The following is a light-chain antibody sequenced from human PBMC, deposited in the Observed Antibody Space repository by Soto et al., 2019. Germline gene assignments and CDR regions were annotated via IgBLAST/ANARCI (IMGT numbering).Light chain of an antibody. CDR1: QSLGNW. Sequence: DIQLTQSPSTLSASVGDKVTITCRASQSLGNWLAWYQQEPGKAPSFLIYDVSTLQSGVPSRFSGSGSGTEFTLTITDLQPADFATYFCQQYTPDSPWAFGQGTKV. V-gene: IGKV1-5*01. CDR3: QQYTPDSPWA. CDR2: DVS. J-gene: IGKJ1*01.